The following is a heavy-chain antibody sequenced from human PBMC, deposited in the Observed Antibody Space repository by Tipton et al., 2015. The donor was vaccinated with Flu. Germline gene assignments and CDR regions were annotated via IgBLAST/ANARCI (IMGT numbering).Heavy chain of an antibody. J-gene: IGHJ2*01. Sequence: LRLSCTVSGGSISGYYWSWIRQPPGRGLEWIGYIYSSGSTNYNPSLKSRVTISVDTSKNQFSLKLSSVTAADTAAYYCARVSSSSSWSQDWYFDLWGRGTLVTVSS. V-gene: IGHV4-59*01. CDR1: GGSISGYY. CDR3: ARVSSSSSWSQDWYFDL. CDR2: IYSSGST. D-gene: IGHD6-13*01.